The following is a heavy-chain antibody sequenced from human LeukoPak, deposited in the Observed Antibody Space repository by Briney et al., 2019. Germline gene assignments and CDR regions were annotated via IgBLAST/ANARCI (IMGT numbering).Heavy chain of an antibody. CDR2: ISYDGSNK. CDR1: GFTFSSYA. Sequence: PGGSLRLSCAASGFTFSSYAMHWVRQAPGKGLEWVAVISYDGSNKYYADSVKGRFTISRDNSKNTLYLQMNSLRAEDTAVYYCARDSGYSYGYYRWFDPWGQGTLVTVSS. CDR3: ARDSGYSYGYYRWFDP. D-gene: IGHD5-18*01. J-gene: IGHJ5*02. V-gene: IGHV3-30*04.